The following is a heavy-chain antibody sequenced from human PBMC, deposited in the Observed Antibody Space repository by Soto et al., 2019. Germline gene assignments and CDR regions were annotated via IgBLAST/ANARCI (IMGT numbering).Heavy chain of an antibody. CDR3: PKDKMEQWLVGGYYDY. CDR1: GFTFSSHA. Sequence: GWSLRLSCASSGFTFSSHAMSWVRQAPGKGLEWVSSTIDSGGRSYHADSVRGRFTISRDNSKNTLYLQMNSLRADDTAIYYYPKDKMEQWLVGGYYDYWGQGALVTVSS. CDR2: TIDSGGRS. V-gene: IGHV3-23*01. J-gene: IGHJ4*02. D-gene: IGHD6-19*01.